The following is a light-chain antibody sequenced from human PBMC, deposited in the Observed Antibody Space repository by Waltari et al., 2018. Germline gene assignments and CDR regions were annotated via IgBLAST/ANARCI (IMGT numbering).Light chain of an antibody. CDR1: QTISTH. J-gene: IGKJ3*01. CDR3: QQSYRTPRVT. V-gene: IGKV1-39*01. Sequence: DIQMTQSPSSLSASVGDRVTITCRASQTISTHLNWYQHKPGKATSLLIYAASNLQGGGPSRFSGRVSGTDFPLTISSLQPGDFATYYCQQSYRTPRVTFGPGTKV. CDR2: AAS.